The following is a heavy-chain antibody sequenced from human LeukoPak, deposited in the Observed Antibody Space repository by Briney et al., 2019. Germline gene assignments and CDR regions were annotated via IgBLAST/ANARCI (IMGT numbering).Heavy chain of an antibody. CDR2: MNPNSGNT. J-gene: IGHJ4*02. D-gene: IGHD6-13*01. CDR1: GYTFTGYY. V-gene: IGHV1-8*02. Sequence: ASVKVSCKASGYTFTGYYLHWVRQATGQGLEWMGWMNPNSGNTGYAQKFQGRVTMTRNTSISTAYMELSSLRSEDTAVYYCARSLAAAGFGFDYWGQGTLVTVSS. CDR3: ARSLAAAGFGFDY.